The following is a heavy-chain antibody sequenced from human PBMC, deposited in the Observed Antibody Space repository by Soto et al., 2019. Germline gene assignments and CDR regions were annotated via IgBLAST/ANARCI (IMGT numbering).Heavy chain of an antibody. D-gene: IGHD3-22*01. J-gene: IGHJ6*02. Sequence: QVQLVQSGAEVKKPWSSVKVSCKASGDTFSSYAISWVRQAPGQGLEWMGGIIPIFGTANYAQKFQGRVTITADESTSTAYMELSSLRSEDTAVYYCARDGSGYRSRASPMDVWAQGTTVTVSS. V-gene: IGHV1-69*01. CDR3: ARDGSGYRSRASPMDV. CDR1: GDTFSSYA. CDR2: IIPIFGTA.